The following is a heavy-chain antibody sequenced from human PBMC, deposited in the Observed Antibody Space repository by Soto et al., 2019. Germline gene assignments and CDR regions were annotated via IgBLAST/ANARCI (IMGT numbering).Heavy chain of an antibody. CDR3: ARSVVVPAVIPDAFDI. J-gene: IGHJ3*02. D-gene: IGHD2-2*02. V-gene: IGHV5-51*01. CDR1: GYIFTSYW. Sequence: PGESLKISGNGSGYIFTSYWIGWVRQMPGKGLEWMGIIYPGDSDTRYSPSFQGQVTISADKSISTAYLQWSSLKASDTAMYYCARSVVVPAVIPDAFDIWGQGTMVTVSS. CDR2: IYPGDSDT.